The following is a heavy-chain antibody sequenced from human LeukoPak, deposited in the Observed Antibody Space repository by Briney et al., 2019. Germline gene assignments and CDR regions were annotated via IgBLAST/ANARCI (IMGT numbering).Heavy chain of an antibody. V-gene: IGHV1-2*02. Sequence: EASVKVSCKASGYTFTGYYMHWVRQAPGQGLEWMGWINPNSGGTNYAQKFQGRVTMTRDTSISTAYMELSRLRSDDTAVYYCARDAHPLIVDIVATIGYWGQGTLVTVSS. CDR2: INPNSGGT. J-gene: IGHJ4*02. D-gene: IGHD5-12*01. CDR3: ARDAHPLIVDIVATIGY. CDR1: GYTFTGYY.